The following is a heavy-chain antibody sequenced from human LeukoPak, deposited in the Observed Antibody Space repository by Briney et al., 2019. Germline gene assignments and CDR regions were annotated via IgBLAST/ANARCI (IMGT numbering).Heavy chain of an antibody. CDR3: VRDPIVDTPEDF. Sequence: PSETLSLTCTVSGHSISSGYYWGWIRQPPGKGLEWIGKIYHSGSTYYNPSLKSRVTISVDTSKNQFSLNLTSVTAADTAVYYCVRDPIVDTPEDFWGQGTLVIVSS. D-gene: IGHD3-16*02. V-gene: IGHV4-38-2*02. J-gene: IGHJ4*02. CDR2: IYHSGST. CDR1: GHSISSGYY.